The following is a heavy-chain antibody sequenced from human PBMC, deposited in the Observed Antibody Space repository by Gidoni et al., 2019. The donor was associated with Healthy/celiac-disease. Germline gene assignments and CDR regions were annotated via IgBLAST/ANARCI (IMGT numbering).Heavy chain of an antibody. CDR2: INPSGGST. CDR3: ARLFPHYYDSSGYGDYFDY. D-gene: IGHD3-22*01. Sequence: QVQLVQSGAEVKKPGASVKVSCKASGYTFTSYYMHWVRQAPGQGLEWMGIINPSGGSTSYAQKFQGRVTITRDTSTSTVYMELSSLRSEDTAVYYCARLFPHYYDSSGYGDYFDYWGQGTLVTVSS. CDR1: GYTFTSYY. J-gene: IGHJ4*02. V-gene: IGHV1-46*01.